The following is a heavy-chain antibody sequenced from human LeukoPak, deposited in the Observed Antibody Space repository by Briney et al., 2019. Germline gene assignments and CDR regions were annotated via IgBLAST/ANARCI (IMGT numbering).Heavy chain of an antibody. Sequence: GGSLRLSCAASGFTFSSYSMNWVRQAPGKGLEWVSSISSSSSYIYYADSVKGRFTIPRDNAKNSLYLQMNSLRAEDTAVYYCARDSRAYYYDSSGSNYWGQGTLVTVSS. J-gene: IGHJ4*02. CDR2: ISSSSSYI. V-gene: IGHV3-21*01. CDR3: ARDSRAYYYDSSGSNY. CDR1: GFTFSSYS. D-gene: IGHD3-22*01.